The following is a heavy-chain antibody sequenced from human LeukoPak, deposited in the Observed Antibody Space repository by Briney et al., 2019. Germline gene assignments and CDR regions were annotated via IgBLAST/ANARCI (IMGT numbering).Heavy chain of an antibody. Sequence: ASVKVSCKASGYTFTGYYMHWVRQAPGQGLEWMGWINPKTGGTSYAQKFQGRVTMTRDTSISTVNMELSRLTSDDTAVYYCAREGPGEGFVATIFYYYYYMDVWGKGTTVTVSS. CDR1: GYTFTGYY. D-gene: IGHD5-12*01. CDR3: AREGPGEGFVATIFYYYYYMDV. J-gene: IGHJ6*03. CDR2: INPKTGGT. V-gene: IGHV1-2*02.